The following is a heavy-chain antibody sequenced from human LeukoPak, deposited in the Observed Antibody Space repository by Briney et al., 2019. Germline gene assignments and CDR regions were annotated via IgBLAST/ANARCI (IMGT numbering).Heavy chain of an antibody. V-gene: IGHV4-39*02. CDR3: ASSVWWPYYFDY. J-gene: IGHJ4*02. CDR2: IYYDGST. D-gene: IGHD4/OR15-4a*01. CDR1: GGSIRGNGYY. Sequence: SETLSLTCTVSGGSIRGNGYYWGWIRQAPGKGLEWIGSIYYDGSTYYNPSLKSRVTISVDTPKNYFSLKLSSVTAADTAVYYCASSVWWPYYFDYWGQGTLVTVSS.